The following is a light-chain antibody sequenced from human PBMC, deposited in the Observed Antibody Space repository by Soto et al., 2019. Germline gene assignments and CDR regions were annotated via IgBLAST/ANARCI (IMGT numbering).Light chain of an antibody. V-gene: IGKV3-20*01. Sequence: IVLTQSPGTLSLSPGDRATLSCRASQSMSNSNLAWYQHKPGQAPRLLIYGASNRATGIPDRFSGSGSGTDFTLTISRLEPEDFAVFYCQQYGSSPVTFGQGTRLEI. CDR2: GAS. CDR1: QSMSNSN. J-gene: IGKJ5*01. CDR3: QQYGSSPVT.